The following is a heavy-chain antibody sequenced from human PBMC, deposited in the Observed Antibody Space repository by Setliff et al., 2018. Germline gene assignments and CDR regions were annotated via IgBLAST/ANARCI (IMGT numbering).Heavy chain of an antibody. CDR2: IYYRGST. V-gene: IGHV4-39*01. D-gene: IGHD7-27*01. Sequence: SETLSLTCLVSGVSTSNVNYNWGWIRQPPGKGLEWIASIYYRGSTSYNSSLKSRVSISVDTSKNQFSLNLNSVTAADTAVYYCATLTGDRGVDYWGQGRLVTVSS. CDR3: ATLTGDRGVDY. J-gene: IGHJ4*02. CDR1: GVSTSNVNYN.